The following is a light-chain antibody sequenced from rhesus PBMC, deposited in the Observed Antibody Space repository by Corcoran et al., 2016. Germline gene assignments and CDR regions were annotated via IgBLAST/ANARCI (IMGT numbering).Light chain of an antibody. CDR3: QQDNDLLVT. J-gene: IGKJ4*01. CDR1: ESVGSY. CDR2: GAS. V-gene: IGKV3-40*03. Sequence: EIVMTQSPATLSLSPGETATLSCRASESVGSYLAWYQQKPGQAPKLLIHGASFRATGIPDRVSGSWSRTEFTLSISGLEPEDVGVYQCQQDNDLLVTFGGGTKVEIK.